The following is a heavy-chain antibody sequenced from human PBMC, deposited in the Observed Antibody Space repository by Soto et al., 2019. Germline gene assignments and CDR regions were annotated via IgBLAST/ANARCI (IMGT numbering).Heavy chain of an antibody. J-gene: IGHJ3*02. V-gene: IGHV3-72*01. CDR2: TRNKANSYTT. CDR1: GFTFSDHY. Sequence: GGSLRLSCAASGFTFSDHYMDWVRQAPGKGLEWVGRTRNKANSYTTEYAASVKGRFTISRDDSKNSLYLQMNSLKTEDTAVYYCARVIPPTGDRYAFDIWGQGTMVTVSS. CDR3: ARVIPPTGDRYAFDI. D-gene: IGHD7-27*01.